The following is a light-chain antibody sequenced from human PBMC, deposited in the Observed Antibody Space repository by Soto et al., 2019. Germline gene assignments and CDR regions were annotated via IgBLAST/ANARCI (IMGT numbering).Light chain of an antibody. V-gene: IGKV1-5*01. CDR1: QSISNW. CDR3: QQYNSYGFT. Sequence: DIRMTQSPSTLSASVGDRVTITCRASQSISNWLAWYQQKPGKAPKVLIYDASNLESGVPSRFSGSGFGTEFTLTISSLQPDDFATYYCQQYNSYGFTFGPGTKVDIK. CDR2: DAS. J-gene: IGKJ3*01.